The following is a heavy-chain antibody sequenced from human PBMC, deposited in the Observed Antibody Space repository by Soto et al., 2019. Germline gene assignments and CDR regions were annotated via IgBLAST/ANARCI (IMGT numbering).Heavy chain of an antibody. CDR2: ISAYNGNT. CDR3: AREGTDYDFWSGSGGEGYYYYYYYMDV. D-gene: IGHD3-3*01. Sequence: ASVKVSCKASGYTFTSYGISWVRQAPGQGLEWMGWISAYNGNTNYAQKLQGRVTMTTDTSTSTAYMELRSLRSDDTAVYYCAREGTDYDFWSGSGGEGYYYYYYYMDVWGKGTTVTVSS. J-gene: IGHJ6*03. V-gene: IGHV1-18*01. CDR1: GYTFTSYG.